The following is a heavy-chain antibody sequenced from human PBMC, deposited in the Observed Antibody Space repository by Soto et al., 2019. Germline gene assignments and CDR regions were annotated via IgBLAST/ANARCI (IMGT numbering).Heavy chain of an antibody. CDR3: ARSRRYNWNGYYYGMDV. J-gene: IGHJ6*02. V-gene: IGHV1-69*13. CDR2: IIPIFGTA. D-gene: IGHD1-20*01. CDR1: GGTFSSYA. Sequence: SVKVSCKASGGTFSSYAISWVRQAPGQGLEWMGGIIPIFGTANYAQKFQGRDTITADESTSTAYMELSSLRSDDTAVYYCARSRRYNWNGYYYGMDVWGQGTTVTVSS.